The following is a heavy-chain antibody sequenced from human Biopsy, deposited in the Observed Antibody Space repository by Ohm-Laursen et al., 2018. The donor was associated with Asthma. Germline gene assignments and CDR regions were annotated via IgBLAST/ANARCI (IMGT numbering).Heavy chain of an antibody. CDR3: AKGGTYTTDRYAY. CDR2: ISYDGSNK. CDR1: GFVFSQCG. D-gene: IGHD1-26*01. V-gene: IGHV3-30*18. J-gene: IGHJ4*02. Sequence: SLRLSCAASGFVFSQCGMHWVRQGPGKGLEWVAVISYDGSNKYYADSVKGRFTTSRDNSKNTLYLQMNSLRAEDTAVYYCAKGGTYTTDRYAYWGQGSLVTVSS.